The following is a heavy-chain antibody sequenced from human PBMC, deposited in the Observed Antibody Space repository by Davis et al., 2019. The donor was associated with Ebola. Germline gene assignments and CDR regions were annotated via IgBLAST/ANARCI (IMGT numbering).Heavy chain of an antibody. CDR1: GFSVSSPY. CDR2: IYSGGDS. J-gene: IGHJ3*02. Sequence: GESLKISCAASGFSVSSPYMTWVRQAPGKGLEWLAVIYSGGDSYYADSVKGRFIISRDYSKNTLDLQRNSRRVEDTAVDYCAKAIRSNYPDDTFEMWGQGKMVTVSS. CDR3: AKAIRSNYPDDTFEM. V-gene: IGHV3-53*01. D-gene: IGHD4-11*01.